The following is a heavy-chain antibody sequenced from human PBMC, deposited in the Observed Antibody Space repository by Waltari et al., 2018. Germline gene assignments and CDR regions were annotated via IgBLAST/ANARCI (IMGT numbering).Heavy chain of an antibody. CDR1: GGTFSSYA. CDR3: ALPYGDYHYYGMDV. CDR2: IIPIVGTA. V-gene: IGHV1-69*08. D-gene: IGHD4-17*01. J-gene: IGHJ6*02. Sequence: QVQLVQSGAEVKKPGSSVKVSCKASGGTFSSYAISWVRQAPGQGLEWMGRIIPIVGTANYAQKFQGRVTSTADKSTSTAYMELSSLRSEDTAEYYCALPYGDYHYYGMDVWGQGTTVTVSS.